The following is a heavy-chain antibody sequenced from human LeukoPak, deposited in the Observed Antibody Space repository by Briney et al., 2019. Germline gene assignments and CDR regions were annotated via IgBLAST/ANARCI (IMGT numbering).Heavy chain of an antibody. CDR2: IYYSGST. CDR3: ARVGYDILTGSTSWFDP. Sequence: PSETLSLTCTVSGGSISSYYWSWIRRPPGKGLEWIGYIYYSGSTNYNPSLKSRVTISVDTSKNQFSLKLSSVTAADTAVYYCARVGYDILTGSTSWFDPWGQGTLVTVSS. V-gene: IGHV4-59*01. CDR1: GGSISSYY. J-gene: IGHJ5*02. D-gene: IGHD3-9*01.